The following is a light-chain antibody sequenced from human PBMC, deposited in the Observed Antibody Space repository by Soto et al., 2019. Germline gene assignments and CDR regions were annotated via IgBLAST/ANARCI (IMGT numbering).Light chain of an antibody. J-gene: IGLJ2*01. CDR3: AAWDDSLNGHVV. V-gene: IGLV1-44*01. CDR2: SNN. Sequence: QSVLTQPPSASGTPGQRVTISCSGSSSNIGSNTVNWYQQLPGTAPKLLIYSNNQRPSGVPDRFSGSKSGTSASLAISGLHSEDEADYYCAAWDDSLNGHVVFGGGTKVTV. CDR1: SSNIGSNT.